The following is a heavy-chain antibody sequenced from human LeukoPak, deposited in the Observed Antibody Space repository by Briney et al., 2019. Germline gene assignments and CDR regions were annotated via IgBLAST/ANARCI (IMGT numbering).Heavy chain of an antibody. V-gene: IGHV3-23*01. CDR1: GFTFSSYA. CDR2: ISGSGGST. Sequence: PGGSLRLSCAASGFTFSSYAMSWVRQAPGKGLEWVSAISGSGGSTYYADSVKGRFTISRDNSKNTLYLQMNSLRAEDTAVYYCAKSRDDSSGYYSEYFDLWGRGTLVTVSS. J-gene: IGHJ2*01. CDR3: AKSRDDSSGYYSEYFDL. D-gene: IGHD3-22*01.